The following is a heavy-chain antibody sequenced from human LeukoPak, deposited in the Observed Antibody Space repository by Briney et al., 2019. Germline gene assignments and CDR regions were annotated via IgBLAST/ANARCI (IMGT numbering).Heavy chain of an antibody. CDR1: GYTFTSYG. D-gene: IGHD2-8*01. CDR2: ISPYNGNT. V-gene: IGHV1-18*01. Sequence: GASVKVSCKTSGYTFTSYGISWVRQAPGQGLEWMGWISPYNGNTNYAQKLQGRVTMTPDTSTNTAYMDLRSLRSDDTAVYYCARAPYCTNGVCSFDYWGPGTLVTVSS. CDR3: ARAPYCTNGVCSFDY. J-gene: IGHJ4*02.